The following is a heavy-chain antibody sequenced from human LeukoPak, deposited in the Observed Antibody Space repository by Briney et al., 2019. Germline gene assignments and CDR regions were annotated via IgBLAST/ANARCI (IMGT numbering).Heavy chain of an antibody. CDR3: AKEGYYYGSGDAFDI. Sequence: PGGSLRLSCAASGFVFSSYAMSWVRQAPGKGLEWVSGVSDNGVTTNYADSVKGRFTISRDNSKNTLYLQMNSLRAEDTAVYYCAKEGYYYGSGDAFDIWGQGTMVTVSS. D-gene: IGHD5-18*01. V-gene: IGHV3-23*01. CDR2: VSDNGVTT. J-gene: IGHJ3*02. CDR1: GFVFSSYA.